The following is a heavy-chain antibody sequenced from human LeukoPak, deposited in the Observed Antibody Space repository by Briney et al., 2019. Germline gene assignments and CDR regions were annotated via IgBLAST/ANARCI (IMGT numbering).Heavy chain of an antibody. V-gene: IGHV3-7*03. D-gene: IGHD1-14*01. Sequence: GGSLRLSCAASGFTFSYYWMSWVRQSPGKGLEWVANIKQDGSEKYYVGSVKGRFTISRDNADNSLYLQMNSLRAEDTAVYYCARLRTFDYWGQGTLVTVSS. J-gene: IGHJ4*02. CDR2: IKQDGSEK. CDR3: ARLRTFDY. CDR1: GFTFSYYW.